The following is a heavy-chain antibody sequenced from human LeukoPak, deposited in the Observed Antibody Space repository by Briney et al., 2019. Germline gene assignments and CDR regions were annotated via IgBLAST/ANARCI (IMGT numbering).Heavy chain of an antibody. CDR3: AKTISGYCSRTSCLNWFDP. V-gene: IGHV3-43*02. CDR1: GFTFGDYA. CDR2: ISGDGETI. J-gene: IGHJ5*02. D-gene: IGHD2-2*03. Sequence: GGSLRLSCTASGFTFGDYAMHWVRQAPGKGLEWVSLISGDGETIYYADSVKGRFTISRDNSKNSLYLQMNSLRTEDTALYYCAKTISGYCSRTSCLNWFDPWGQGTLVTVSS.